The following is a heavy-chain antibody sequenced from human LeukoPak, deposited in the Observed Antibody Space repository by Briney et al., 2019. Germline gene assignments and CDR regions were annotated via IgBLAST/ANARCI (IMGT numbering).Heavy chain of an antibody. V-gene: IGHV4-39*01. CDR1: GGSISSSSYY. J-gene: IGHJ4*02. CDR3: ARHEWQQLVKFDY. D-gene: IGHD6-13*01. CDR2: IYYSGST. Sequence: SETLSITCTVSGGSISSSSYYWGWIRQPPGKGLEWIGTIYYSGSTYYNPSLKGRVTISVDTSKNQFSLKVSSVTAADTAVYYCARHEWQQLVKFDYWGQGALVTVSS.